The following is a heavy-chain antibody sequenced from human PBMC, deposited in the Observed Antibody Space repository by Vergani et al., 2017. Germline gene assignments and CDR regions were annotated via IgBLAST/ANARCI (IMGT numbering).Heavy chain of an antibody. CDR2: ISGSGGST. Sequence: VQLVESGGGVVQPGRSLRLSCAASGFTFSSYAMSWVRQAPGKGLEWVSAISGSGGSTYYADSVKGRFTISRDNSKNTLYLQMNSLRAEDTAVYYCARVGAKGSGWYLYYFDYWGQGTLVTVSS. V-gene: IGHV3-23*04. J-gene: IGHJ4*02. D-gene: IGHD6-19*01. CDR1: GFTFSSYA. CDR3: ARVGAKGSGWYLYYFDY.